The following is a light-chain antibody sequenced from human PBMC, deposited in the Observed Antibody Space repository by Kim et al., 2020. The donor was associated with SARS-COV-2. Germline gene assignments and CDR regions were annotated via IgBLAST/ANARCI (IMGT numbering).Light chain of an antibody. V-gene: IGKV1-5*03. CDR3: QQYNVYPYT. Sequence: SASVGDRVTITCRASQSLSSWLAWYQQKPGKAPKLLIYKASSLESGVPSRFSGSGSGTEFTLTISSLQPDDFATYYCQQYNVYPYTFGQGTKLEI. CDR1: QSLSSW. CDR2: KAS. J-gene: IGKJ2*01.